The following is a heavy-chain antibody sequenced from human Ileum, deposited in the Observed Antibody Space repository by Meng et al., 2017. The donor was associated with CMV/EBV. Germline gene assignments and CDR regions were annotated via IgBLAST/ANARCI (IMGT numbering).Heavy chain of an antibody. J-gene: IGHJ4*02. V-gene: IGHV4-39*07. CDR1: GDSVSSGSYY. D-gene: IGHD3-3*01. CDR2: TYYGGST. Sequence: SETLSLTCTVSGDSVSSGSYYWGWIRHSPGKGLEWIGNTYYGGSTYYNPSLSSRVSISVDRSRDQFSLKLNSVTAADTAVYYCARGVYKITIFGAYQDWGQGTLVTVSS. CDR3: ARGVYKITIFGAYQD.